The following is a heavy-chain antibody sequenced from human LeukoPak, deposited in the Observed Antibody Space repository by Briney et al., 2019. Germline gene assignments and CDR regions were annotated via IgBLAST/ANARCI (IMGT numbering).Heavy chain of an antibody. CDR2: IYYSGST. CDR1: GGSISSSSYY. V-gene: IGHV4-39*01. D-gene: IGHD3-16*01. CDR3: ARQVGGGDSDY. Sequence: SETLSLTCTVSGGSISSSSYYWGWLRQPPGKGLEWIGSIYYSGSTYYNPSLKSRVTISVDTSKNQFSLKLSSVTAADTAVYYCARQVGGGDSDYWGQGTLVTVSS. J-gene: IGHJ4*02.